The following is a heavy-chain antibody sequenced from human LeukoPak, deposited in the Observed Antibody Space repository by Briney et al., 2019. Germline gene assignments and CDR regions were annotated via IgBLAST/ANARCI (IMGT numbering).Heavy chain of an antibody. D-gene: IGHD3-10*01. CDR2: LSGGGDSR. CDR3: DKAVRSMVTGGGYFDA. V-gene: IGHV3-23*01. Sequence: QTGGSLRLSCAASGFAFSNYAMSWVRQAPGKGLEWVSSLSGGGDSRYYADSVMGRFTISRDNSKNTLYLQMNSLRAEDTAVYYCDKAVRSMVTGGGYFDAWGRGTLVTVPS. CDR1: GFAFSNYA. J-gene: IGHJ4*02.